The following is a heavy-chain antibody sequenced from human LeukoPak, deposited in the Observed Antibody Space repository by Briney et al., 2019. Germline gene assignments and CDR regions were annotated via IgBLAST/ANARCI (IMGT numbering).Heavy chain of an antibody. Sequence: SEALFLTCAVSCGFTSSGGCSWSWVPEPPRKGVGWIGYIYHSGSTYYSPSLKSRVTISVDRSKNQFSLKLSSVTAADTAVYYCASGTECGGDCYSLWGQGTLVTVSS. CDR1: CGFTSSGGCS. D-gene: IGHD2-21*02. CDR3: ASGTECGGDCYSL. J-gene: IGHJ4*02. V-gene: IGHV4-30-2*01. CDR2: IYHSGST.